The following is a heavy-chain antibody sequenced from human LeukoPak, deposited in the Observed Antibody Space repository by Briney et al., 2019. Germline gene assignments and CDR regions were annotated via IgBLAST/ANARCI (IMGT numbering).Heavy chain of an antibody. Sequence: ASVKVSCKASGGTFSSYAISWVRQAPGQGLEWMGGIIPIFGTANYAQKFQGRVTITADESTSTAYMELSSLRSEDTAVYYCATGIAVAGGFDYWGQGTLVTVSS. CDR1: GGTFSSYA. CDR3: ATGIAVAGGFDY. D-gene: IGHD6-19*01. CDR2: IIPIFGTA. J-gene: IGHJ4*02. V-gene: IGHV1-69*13.